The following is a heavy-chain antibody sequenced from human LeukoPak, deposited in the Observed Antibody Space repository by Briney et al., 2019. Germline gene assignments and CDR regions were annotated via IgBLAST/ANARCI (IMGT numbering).Heavy chain of an antibody. V-gene: IGHV3-11*01. D-gene: IGHD5-24*01. J-gene: IGHJ4*02. CDR2: ISSSGSTM. CDR1: GFIFSDYY. Sequence: GGSLRLSCAASGFIFSDYYMSWIRQAPGKGLEWVSYISSSGSTMYYTDSVKGRFTISRDNAKDSLYLQMNSLRAEDTAVYFCAKGRGWLQFFDYWGQGTLVTVSS. CDR3: AKGRGWLQFFDY.